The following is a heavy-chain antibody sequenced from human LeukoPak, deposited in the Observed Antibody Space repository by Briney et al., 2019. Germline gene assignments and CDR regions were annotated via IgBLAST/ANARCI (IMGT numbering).Heavy chain of an antibody. CDR1: GGSISSSSYY. CDR3: ARSPGEGYYYYYYMDV. CDR2: IYYSGST. D-gene: IGHD7-27*01. Sequence: SETLSLTCTVSGGSISSSSYYWGWIRQPPGKGLEWIGSIYYSGSTYYNPSLKSRVTISVDTSKNQFSLKLSSVTAADTAVYYCARSPGEGYYYYYYMDVWGKGTTVTVSS. J-gene: IGHJ6*03. V-gene: IGHV4-39*07.